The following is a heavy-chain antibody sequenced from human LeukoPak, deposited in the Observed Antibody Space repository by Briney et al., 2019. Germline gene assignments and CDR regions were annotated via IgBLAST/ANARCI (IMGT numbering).Heavy chain of an antibody. CDR2: IYYSGST. J-gene: IGHJ3*02. V-gene: IGHV4-39*07. CDR3: ARDRQRWLQLVAFDI. Sequence: SETLSLTCTVSGGSISSSSYYWGWLRQPPGKGLEWIGSIYYSGSTYYSPSLKSRVTISVDTSKNQFSLKLSSVTAADTAVYYCARDRQRWLQLVAFDIWGQGTMVTVSS. D-gene: IGHD5-24*01. CDR1: GGSISSSSYY.